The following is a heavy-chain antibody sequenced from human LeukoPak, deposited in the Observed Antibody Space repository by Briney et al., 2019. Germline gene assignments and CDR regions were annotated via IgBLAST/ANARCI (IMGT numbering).Heavy chain of an antibody. Sequence: ASVKVSCKASGYTFIDYHIHRVRQAPGQGLEWMGWINPKSGGTKYAQKFQGRVTMTRDTSISTAYMDLSRLRSDDTAVYYCAKDAGTYYYMDVWGKGTTVTVSS. V-gene: IGHV1-2*02. CDR1: GYTFIDYH. J-gene: IGHJ6*03. CDR2: INPKSGGT. CDR3: AKDAGTYYYMDV.